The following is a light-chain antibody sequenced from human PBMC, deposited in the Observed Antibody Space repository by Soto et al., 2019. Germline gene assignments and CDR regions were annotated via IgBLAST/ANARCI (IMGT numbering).Light chain of an antibody. Sequence: EIVLTQSPATLSLSPGERATLSCRASQSVSSYLAWYQQKPGQAPRLLIYGASRRATGIPDRFTGSGSGTDFTLTISTLETEDFAVYYCQQYVSSPWAFGQGTKGDI. V-gene: IGKV3-20*01. CDR1: QSVSSY. J-gene: IGKJ1*01. CDR2: GAS. CDR3: QQYVSSPWA.